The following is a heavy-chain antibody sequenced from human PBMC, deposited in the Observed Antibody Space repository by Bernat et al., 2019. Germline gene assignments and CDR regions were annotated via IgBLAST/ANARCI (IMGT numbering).Heavy chain of an antibody. CDR1: GGSINGYY. CDR2: IYYRGST. CDR3: VRGGFYFDH. Sequence: QVQLQESGPGLVKPSETLSLTCTVSGGSINGYYWNWIRQPPGKGLEWIGHIYYRGSTNYNPSLKSQVTISLDMSNNQFSLELTSVTTADTAVYYCVRGGFYFDHWGQGALVTVSS. J-gene: IGHJ4*02. V-gene: IGHV4-59*01.